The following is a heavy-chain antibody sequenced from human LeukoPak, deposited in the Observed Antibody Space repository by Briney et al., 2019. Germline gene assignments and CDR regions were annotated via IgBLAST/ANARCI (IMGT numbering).Heavy chain of an antibody. J-gene: IGHJ6*02. D-gene: IGHD1-14*01. CDR2: IFYSEST. V-gene: IGHV4-31*03. CDR1: GDSNSSGDYY. CDR3: ASSEAATTPPPYGMDV. Sequence: PSETLSLTCTVSGDSNSSGDYYWNWFRQHPGKGLEWIGYIFYSESTFYNPSLKSRVTISVDTSKNQFSLKLSSVTAADTAVYYCASSEAATTPPPYGMDVWGQGTKVTVSS.